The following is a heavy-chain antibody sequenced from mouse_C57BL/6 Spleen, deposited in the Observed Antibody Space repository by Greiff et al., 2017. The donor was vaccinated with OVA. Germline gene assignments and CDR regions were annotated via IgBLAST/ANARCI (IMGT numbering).Heavy chain of an antibody. CDR1: GFNIKDDY. J-gene: IGHJ2*01. Sequence: VQLQQSGAELVRPGASVKLSCTASGFNIKDDYMHWVKQRPEQGLEWIGWIDPENGDTEYASKFQGKATITADTSSNTAYLQLSSLTSEDTAVYYCTTDDYYGDWGQGTTLTVSS. CDR3: TTDDYYGD. CDR2: IDPENGDT. D-gene: IGHD1-1*01. V-gene: IGHV14-4*01.